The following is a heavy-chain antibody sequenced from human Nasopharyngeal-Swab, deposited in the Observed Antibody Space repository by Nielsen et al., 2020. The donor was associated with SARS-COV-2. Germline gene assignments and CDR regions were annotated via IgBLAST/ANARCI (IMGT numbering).Heavy chain of an antibody. CDR1: GGSFSGYY. J-gene: IGHJ4*02. CDR3: ARVPGYCISTSCHAYFDY. CDR2: IHHSVSP. V-gene: IGHV4-34*01. D-gene: IGHD2-2*01. Sequence: SDTLSLTFAVYGGSFSGYYWSWIRQPPGKGLEWIGEIHHSVSPNYKPSLKSRVTLSVDTSKSQFSLNLSSVTVGDTAVYYCARVPGYCISTSCHAYFDYWGQGTLVTVSS.